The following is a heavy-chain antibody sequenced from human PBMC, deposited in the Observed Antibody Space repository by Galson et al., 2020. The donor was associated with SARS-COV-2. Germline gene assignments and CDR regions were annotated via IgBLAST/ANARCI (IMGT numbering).Heavy chain of an antibody. CDR3: ARGTGRWRGMFDY. D-gene: IGHD1-26*01. Sequence: SETLSLTCTVSGGSISSSSYYWGWIRQPPGKGLEWIGSIYYSGSTYYNPSLKSRVTISVDTSKNQFSLKLSSVTAADTAVYYCARGTGRWRGMFDYWAREPWSPSPQ. V-gene: IGHV4-39*01. J-gene: IGHJ4*02. CDR2: IYYSGST. CDR1: GGSISSSSYY.